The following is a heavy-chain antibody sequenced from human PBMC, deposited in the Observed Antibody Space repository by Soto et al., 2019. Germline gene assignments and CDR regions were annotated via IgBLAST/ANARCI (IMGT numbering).Heavy chain of an antibody. D-gene: IGHD6-19*01. J-gene: IGHJ4*02. CDR3: ARAVAGLDFDY. CDR1: NGSISSSNW. Sequence: HVQLQESGPGLVKPSGTLSLTCAVSNGSISSSNWWNWVRQPPGMELEWIGEIYHTGSTNYNPSLKSRVTISVDKSKNQFSLRLNSVTAADTAVYYCARAVAGLDFDYWGQGTQVTVSS. CDR2: IYHTGST. V-gene: IGHV4-4*02.